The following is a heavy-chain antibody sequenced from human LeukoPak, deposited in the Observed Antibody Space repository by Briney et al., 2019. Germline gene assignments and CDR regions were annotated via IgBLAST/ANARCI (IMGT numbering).Heavy chain of an antibody. Sequence: SVTVSCKASGGTFSSYAISWVRQAPGQGLEWMGGIIPIFGTANYAQKFQGRVTITADESTSTAYMELSSLRSEDTAVYYCARDVLGYNSSSSDWGQGTLVSVSS. V-gene: IGHV1-69*13. J-gene: IGHJ4*02. CDR1: GGTFSSYA. CDR2: IIPIFGTA. D-gene: IGHD5-24*01. CDR3: ARDVLGYNSSSSD.